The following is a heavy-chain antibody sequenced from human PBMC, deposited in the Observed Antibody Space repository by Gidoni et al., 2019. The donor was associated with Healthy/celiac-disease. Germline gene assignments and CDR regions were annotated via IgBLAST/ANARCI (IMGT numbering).Heavy chain of an antibody. D-gene: IGHD2-2*01. CDR1: GYSFTSYW. V-gene: IGHV5-10-1*03. J-gene: IGHJ1*01. CDR2: IDPSDSYT. CDR3: ARGGTRSVVPAAITTEYFQH. Sequence: DVQLVQSGAEVKKPGESLRISCKGSGYSFTSYWISWVRQMPGKGLEWMGRIDPSDSYTNYSPSFQGHVTISADKSISTAYLQWSSLKASDTAMYYCARGGTRSVVPAAITTEYFQHWGQGTLVTVSS.